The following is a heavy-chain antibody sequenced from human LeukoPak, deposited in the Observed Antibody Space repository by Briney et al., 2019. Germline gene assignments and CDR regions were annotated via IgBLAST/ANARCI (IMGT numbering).Heavy chain of an antibody. V-gene: IGHV3-49*04. CDR2: IRSKAYGGTT. Sequence: GGSLRLSCTASGFTFGDYDMSWVRQAPGKGLEWVGFIRSKAYGGTTEYAASVKGRFTISRDDSKSIAYLQMNSLKTEDTAVYYCRCDFWSGYYNLDYWGQGTLVTVSS. J-gene: IGHJ4*02. D-gene: IGHD3-3*01. CDR3: RCDFWSGYYNLDY. CDR1: GFTFGDYD.